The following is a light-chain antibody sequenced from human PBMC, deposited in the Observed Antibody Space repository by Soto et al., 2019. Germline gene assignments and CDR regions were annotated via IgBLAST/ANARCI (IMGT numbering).Light chain of an antibody. CDR2: EDY. CDR3: QAWDINTAV. Sequence: SYELTQPPSVSVSPGQTASITCSGDKLGDKFACWYQQKPGQSPVLIIYEDYKRPSGIPERFSGSNSGNTATLTISDIQAMDEADYYCQAWDINTAVFATGTKLTVL. J-gene: IGLJ1*01. V-gene: IGLV3-1*01. CDR1: KLGDKF.